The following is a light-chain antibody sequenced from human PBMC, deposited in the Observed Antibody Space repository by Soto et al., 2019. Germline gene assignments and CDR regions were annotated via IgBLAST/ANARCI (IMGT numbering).Light chain of an antibody. CDR2: DAS. CDR1: QSVSSY. V-gene: IGKV3-11*01. J-gene: IGKJ1*01. Sequence: EIVLTQSPATLSLSPGERATLSCRASQSVSSYLAWYQQKPGQAPRLLIYDASNRATGIPARFSGSGSGTDFTLTIISLEPEDFAVYSCQQRSNWPPETFGQGTMVEIK. CDR3: QQRSNWPPET.